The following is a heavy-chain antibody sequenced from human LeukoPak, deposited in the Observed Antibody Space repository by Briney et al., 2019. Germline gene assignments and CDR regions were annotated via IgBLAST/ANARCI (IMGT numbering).Heavy chain of an antibody. V-gene: IGHV3-23*01. CDR2: ISGSGSGT. CDR1: GFTFSSYA. CDR3: AKDVTKGIVGAGGFDY. Sequence: GGSLRLSCAASGFTFSSYAMSWVCQAPGKGLEWVSAISGSGSGTFYTDSVKGRFTISRDNSKNTLYLQMNSLRAEDTAEYYCAKDVTKGIVGAGGFDYWGQGTLVTVSS. J-gene: IGHJ4*02. D-gene: IGHD1-26*01.